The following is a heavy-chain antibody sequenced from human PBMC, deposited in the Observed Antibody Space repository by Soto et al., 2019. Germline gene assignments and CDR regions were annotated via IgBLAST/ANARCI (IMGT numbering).Heavy chain of an antibody. J-gene: IGHJ5*02. CDR1: GGSILDSTYY. V-gene: IGHV4-39*01. Sequence: QLLLQESGPGLVKPSETLSLTCTVSGGSILDSTYYWAWIRQSPGKGLEWIGTIFYSGGTFYTPSLKSRVTMSVDTSNNQFSLKLSSVTAADTAVYYFARQASGYYYGWFDPWGQGTLVTVSS. CDR3: ARQASGYYYGWFDP. CDR2: IFYSGGT. D-gene: IGHD3-22*01.